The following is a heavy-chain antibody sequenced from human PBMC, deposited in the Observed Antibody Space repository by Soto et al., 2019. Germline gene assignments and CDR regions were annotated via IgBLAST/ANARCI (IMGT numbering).Heavy chain of an antibody. CDR2: IIPIFGTA. Sequence: ASVKVSCKASGGTFSSYAISWVRQAPGQGLEWMGGIIPIFGTANYAQKFQGRVTITADESTSTAYMELSSLRSEDTAVYYCARVPYYYDSSGPYFDYWGQGTLVTVSS. J-gene: IGHJ4*02. D-gene: IGHD3-22*01. CDR3: ARVPYYYDSSGPYFDY. V-gene: IGHV1-69*13. CDR1: GGTFSSYA.